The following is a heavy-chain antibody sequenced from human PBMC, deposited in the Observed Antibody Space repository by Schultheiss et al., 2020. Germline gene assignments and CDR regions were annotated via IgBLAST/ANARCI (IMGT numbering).Heavy chain of an antibody. CDR2: VFYDGTG. Sequence: SETLALTCAVYGGSFSGYYWSWIRQPPGKGLEWIGSVFYDGTGHYNPSLKSRAFMSVDTSKRQFSLRLSSVTAADTALYYCARHVSTVTAYYFDFWGQGTLVTVSS. CDR3: ARHVSTVTAYYFDF. CDR1: GGSFSGYY. D-gene: IGHD2-21*02. J-gene: IGHJ4*02. V-gene: IGHV4-34*12.